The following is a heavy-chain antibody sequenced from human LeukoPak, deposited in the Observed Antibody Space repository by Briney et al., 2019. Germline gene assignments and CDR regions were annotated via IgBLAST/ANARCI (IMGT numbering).Heavy chain of an antibody. D-gene: IGHD2-2*01. CDR1: GFTFSDYY. CDR2: ISSSGSTI. CDR3: ARDSSAAQYQLLTYNWFDP. Sequence: GGSLRLSCAASGFTFSDYYMSRIRQAPGKGLEWVSYISSSGSTIYYADSVKGRFTISRDNAKNSLYLQMNSLRAEDTAVYYCARDSSAAQYQLLTYNWFDPWGQGTLVTVSS. J-gene: IGHJ5*02. V-gene: IGHV3-11*01.